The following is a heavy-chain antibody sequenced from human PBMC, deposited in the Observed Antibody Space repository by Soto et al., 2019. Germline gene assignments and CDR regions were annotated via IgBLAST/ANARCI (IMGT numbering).Heavy chain of an antibody. V-gene: IGHV5-10-1*01. CDR1: GYSFTSYW. D-gene: IGHD3-16*01. CDR2: IDPSDSYT. J-gene: IGHJ3*02. CDR3: TRGGGGSLIYAFDI. Sequence: EVQLVQSGAEVKKPGESLRISCKGSGYSFTSYWISWVRQMPGKGLEWMGRIDPSDSYTNYSPSFQGHVTISADKSISTAYLQVSSLKASDPAMDYCTRGGGGSLIYAFDIWGQGTMVTVSS.